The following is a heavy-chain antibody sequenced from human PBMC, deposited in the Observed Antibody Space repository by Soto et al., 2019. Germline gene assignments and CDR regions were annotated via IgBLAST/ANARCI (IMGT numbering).Heavy chain of an antibody. CDR1: GFTFSSYA. V-gene: IGHV3-23*01. J-gene: IGHJ4*02. D-gene: IGHD2-15*01. Sequence: EVQLLGSGGGLVQPGGSLRLSCAASGFTFSSYAMSWVRQAPGKGLEWVSAISGSGGSTCYADSVKGRFTISRDNSKNTLYLQMNSLRAEDTAVYYCAKDREMVVAATLDYWGQGTLVTVSS. CDR3: AKDREMVVAATLDY. CDR2: ISGSGGST.